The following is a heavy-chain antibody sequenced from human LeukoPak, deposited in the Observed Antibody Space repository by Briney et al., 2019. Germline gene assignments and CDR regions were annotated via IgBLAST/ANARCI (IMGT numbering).Heavy chain of an antibody. CDR2: ISSSSSYI. Sequence: GGSLRLSCAASGFTFSSYSMNWVRQAPGKGLEWVSSISSSSSYIYYADSVKGRFTISRDNAKNSLYLQMNSLRAEDTAVYYCARDLGYSGYDYLYRIDYFDYRGQGTLVTVSS. CDR3: ARDLGYSGYDYLYRIDYFDY. D-gene: IGHD5-12*01. V-gene: IGHV3-21*01. CDR1: GFTFSSYS. J-gene: IGHJ4*02.